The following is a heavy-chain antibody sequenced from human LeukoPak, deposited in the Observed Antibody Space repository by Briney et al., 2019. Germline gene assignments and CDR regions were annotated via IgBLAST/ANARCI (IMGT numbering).Heavy chain of an antibody. Sequence: SETLSLTCTVSGASISSYYWSWFRRPPGKGLEWIAYIFPSGSINFNPSLKSRVSISVDGSKNKFFLDLSSVTAADTAVYYCARRRDETATAAGYYHMDVWGKGTTVTVSS. CDR1: GASISSYY. D-gene: IGHD3-22*01. V-gene: IGHV4-4*09. J-gene: IGHJ6*03. CDR2: IFPSGSI. CDR3: ARRRDETATAAGYYHMDV.